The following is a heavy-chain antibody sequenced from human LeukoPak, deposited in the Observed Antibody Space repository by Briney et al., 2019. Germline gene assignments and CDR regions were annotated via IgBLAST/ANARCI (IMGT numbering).Heavy chain of an antibody. Sequence: GGSLRLSCATSAITFSTYAMSWVRQAPGKGLECVSVISGGAGSTYYADSVKGRFTISRDNSKNTLYLQMNSLRAEDTAVYYCAKDKYNFWSGSNYYYMDVWGKGATVTVSS. J-gene: IGHJ6*03. V-gene: IGHV3-23*01. CDR1: AITFSTYA. CDR3: AKDKYNFWSGSNYYYMDV. CDR2: ISGGAGST. D-gene: IGHD3-3*01.